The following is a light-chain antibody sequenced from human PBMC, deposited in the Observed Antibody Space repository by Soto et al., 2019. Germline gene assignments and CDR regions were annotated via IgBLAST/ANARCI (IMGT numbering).Light chain of an antibody. CDR1: SSDVGGYNY. V-gene: IGLV2-8*01. CDR2: EVN. J-gene: IGLJ2*01. Sequence: QSVLTQPPSASGSPGQSVTISCTGTSSDVGGYNYVSWYQQHPGKAPKLMIYEVNKRPSGVPDRFSGSKSGNTASLTVSGLQAEDEADYYCNSYAGSNKVVFGGGTKLTVL. CDR3: NSYAGSNKVV.